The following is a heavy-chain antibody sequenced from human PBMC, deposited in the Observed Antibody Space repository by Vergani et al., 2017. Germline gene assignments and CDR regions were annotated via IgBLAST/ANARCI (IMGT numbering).Heavy chain of an antibody. CDR3: ARDVGIAARPRDY. D-gene: IGHD6-6*01. CDR2: ISSSSSYI. Sequence: EVQLVESGGGLVKPGGSLRLSCAASGFTFSSYSMNWVRQAPGKGLEWVSSISSSSSYIYYADSVKGRFTISRDNAKNSLYLQMNSLRADDTAVYYCARDVGIAARPRDYWGQGTLVTVSS. V-gene: IGHV3-21*01. CDR1: GFTFSSYS. J-gene: IGHJ4*02.